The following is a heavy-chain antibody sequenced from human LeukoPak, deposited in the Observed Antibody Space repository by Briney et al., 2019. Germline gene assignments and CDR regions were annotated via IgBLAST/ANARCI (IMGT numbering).Heavy chain of an antibody. CDR3: ATYRNYAEFSFDY. V-gene: IGHV3-21*04. CDR1: GFTFSSYS. Sequence: GGSLRLSCAASGFTFSSYSMSWVRQAPGKGLEWVSSISGRSTYIHYADSVKGRFTISRDNAKNSLYLQMNSLRAEDTAVYYCATYRNYAEFSFDYWGQGTLVTVSS. CDR2: ISGRSTYI. J-gene: IGHJ4*02. D-gene: IGHD4-11*01.